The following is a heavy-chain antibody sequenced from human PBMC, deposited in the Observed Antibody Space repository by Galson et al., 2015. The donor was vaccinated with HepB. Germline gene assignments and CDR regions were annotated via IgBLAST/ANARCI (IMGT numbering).Heavy chain of an antibody. CDR1: GYTFTSYG. J-gene: IGHJ3*02. D-gene: IGHD3-10*01. CDR3: ASNIRLLWFGEPYDAFDI. Sequence: SVKVSCKASGYTFTSYGISWVRQAPGQGLEWMGIINPSGGSTSYAQKFQGRVTMTRDTSTSTVYMELSSLRSEDTAVYYCASNIRLLWFGEPYDAFDIWGQGTMVTVSS. CDR2: INPSGGST. V-gene: IGHV1-46*01.